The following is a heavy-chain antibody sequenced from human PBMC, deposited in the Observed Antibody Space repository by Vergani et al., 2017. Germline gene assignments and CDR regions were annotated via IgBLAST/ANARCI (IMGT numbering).Heavy chain of an antibody. CDR2: ISSSSAYI. CDR3: ARTGEWMRSNNGPPYYVFALDV. V-gene: IGHV3-21*02. CDR1: GISFSNYT. J-gene: IGHJ6*02. D-gene: IGHD3-10*01. Sequence: EAQLVESGGGAVKPGGSLRLSCTASGISFSNYTINWVRQAPGKGLEWVASISSSSAYIDYVDSIKGRFTISRDNAKRSVFLQMNSLRAEDTAVYYCARTGEWMRSNNGPPYYVFALDVWGQGTTVIVSS.